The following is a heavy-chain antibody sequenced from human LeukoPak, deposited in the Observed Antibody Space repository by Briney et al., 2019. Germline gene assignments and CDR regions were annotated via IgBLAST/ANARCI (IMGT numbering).Heavy chain of an antibody. D-gene: IGHD4/OR15-4a*01. CDR3: ARDTYGGSAYYYYMDV. Sequence: ASVKVSCKASGYTFTGYYMHWVRQAPGQGLEWMGWINPNSGGTNYAQKFQGRVTMTRDTSISTAYMELSRLRSDDTAVYYCARDTYGGSAYYYYMDVWGKGTTVTVSS. V-gene: IGHV1-2*02. J-gene: IGHJ6*03. CDR1: GYTFTGYY. CDR2: INPNSGGT.